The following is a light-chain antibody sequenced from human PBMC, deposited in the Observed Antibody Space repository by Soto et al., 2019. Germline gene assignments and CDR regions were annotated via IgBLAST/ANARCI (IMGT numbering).Light chain of an antibody. Sequence: DIQLTQSPSFLSASVGDRVTITCRASQGISSYLAWYQQKPGKAPKLLIYAASTLQSGVPSRFSGSGSGTEFTLTISSLQPEDFATYYCQQLNSYLGDFGGGTKVEIK. J-gene: IGKJ4*01. V-gene: IGKV1-9*01. CDR3: QQLNSYLGD. CDR1: QGISSY. CDR2: AAS.